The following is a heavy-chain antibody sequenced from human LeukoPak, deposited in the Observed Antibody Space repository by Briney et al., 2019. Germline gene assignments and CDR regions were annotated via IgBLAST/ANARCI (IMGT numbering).Heavy chain of an antibody. CDR1: GFTFSSYG. J-gene: IGHJ4*02. CDR3: ARDMDTAMVYYFDY. CDR2: IWYDGSNK. V-gene: IGHV3-33*01. Sequence: GGSLRLSCAASGFTFSSYGMHWVRQAPGKGLEWVAVIWYDGSNKYYADSVKGRFTISRDNSKNTLYLQMNSLRAEDTAVYYCARDMDTAMVYYFDYWGQGTLVTVSS. D-gene: IGHD5-18*01.